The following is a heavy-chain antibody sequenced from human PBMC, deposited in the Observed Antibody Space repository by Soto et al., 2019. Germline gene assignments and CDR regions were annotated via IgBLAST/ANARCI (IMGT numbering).Heavy chain of an antibody. CDR2: INWNSGEI. CDR1: GFTFDNYA. CDR3: AKDIVTTVLSAFES. D-gene: IGHD4-17*01. V-gene: IGHV3-9*01. Sequence: EVQLVESGGRLVQSGRSLRLSCAASGFTFDNYAMHWVRQAQGKGLEWVSSINWNSGEINYADSVKGRFTISRDNAKNSLYLQMNSLRAEDTAFYYCAKDIVTTVLSAFESWGQGTLVTVSS. J-gene: IGHJ4*02.